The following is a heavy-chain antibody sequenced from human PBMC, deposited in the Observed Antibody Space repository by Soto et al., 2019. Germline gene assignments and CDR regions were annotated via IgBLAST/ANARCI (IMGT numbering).Heavy chain of an antibody. J-gene: IGHJ4*02. Sequence: QVQLVQSGAEVKKPGASVKVSCKASGYTFTSYGISWVRQAPGQGLEWMGWISAYNGNTNYAQKLLGRVTMTPDTSTNTAYMELRNLRSDDTAVYYCARVIAAAADFDYWGQGTLVTVSS. CDR1: GYTFTSYG. D-gene: IGHD6-13*01. CDR3: ARVIAAAADFDY. CDR2: ISAYNGNT. V-gene: IGHV1-18*01.